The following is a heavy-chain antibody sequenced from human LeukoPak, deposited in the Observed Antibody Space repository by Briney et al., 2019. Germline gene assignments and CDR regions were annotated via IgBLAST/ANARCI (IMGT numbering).Heavy chain of an antibody. V-gene: IGHV6-1*01. CDR1: GDSLSSNSAA. D-gene: IGHD2-2*01. CDR3: ARDLCSSSYCPNKWIDP. Sequence: SQTPSLTCAISGDSLSSNSAAWNWIWQSPSRGLEWRGRAYYRSKWYNDYAISVKSRITINRDTSKNQFSLQLNSVTPEDTAVYYCARDLCSSSYCPNKWIDPWGQGTLVTVSS. J-gene: IGHJ5*02. CDR2: AYYRSKWYN.